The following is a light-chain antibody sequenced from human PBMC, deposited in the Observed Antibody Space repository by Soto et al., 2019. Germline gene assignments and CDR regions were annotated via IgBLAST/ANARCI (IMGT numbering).Light chain of an antibody. CDR1: QSVSSY. J-gene: IGKJ1*01. Sequence: EIVLTQSPGTLSLSPGERATLSCRASQSVSSYLAWYQQKPGQAPRLLIYGASTRDTGIPARFSGSGSGTEFTLTISRLQSEDFAVYYCQQYNNWPRTFGQGTKVDIK. V-gene: IGKV3-15*01. CDR2: GAS. CDR3: QQYNNWPRT.